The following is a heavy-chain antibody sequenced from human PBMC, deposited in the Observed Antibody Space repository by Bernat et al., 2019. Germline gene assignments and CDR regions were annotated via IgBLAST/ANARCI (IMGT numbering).Heavy chain of an antibody. CDR1: GYTFTGYY. Sequence: QVQLVQSGAEVKKPGASVKVSCKASGYTFTGYYMHWVRQAPGQGLEWMGWINPNSGGTNYAQKFQGWVTMTRDTSISTAYMELSRLRSDDTAVYYCARGGGTVYCGGDCRGYYYYGMDVWGQGTTVTVSS. V-gene: IGHV1-2*04. J-gene: IGHJ6*02. CDR2: INPNSGGT. CDR3: ARGGGTVYCGGDCRGYYYYGMDV. D-gene: IGHD2-21*02.